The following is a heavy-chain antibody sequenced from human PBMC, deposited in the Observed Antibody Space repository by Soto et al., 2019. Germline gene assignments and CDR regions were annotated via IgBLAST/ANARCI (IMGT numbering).Heavy chain of an antibody. Sequence: SETLSLTCSVSGGTISGYYWTWIRQPTGKGLEWIGRIYSSGNTKYNPSLQSRVTMSLDTSNNQFSLRLTSVTAADTAVYYCARGQRFSDWFDPWGQGTLVTVSS. CDR1: GGTISGYY. D-gene: IGHD3-3*01. CDR2: IYSSGNT. CDR3: ARGQRFSDWFDP. J-gene: IGHJ5*02. V-gene: IGHV4-4*07.